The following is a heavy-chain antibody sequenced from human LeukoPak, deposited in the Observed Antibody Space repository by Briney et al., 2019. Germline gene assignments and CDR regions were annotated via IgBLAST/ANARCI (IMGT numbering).Heavy chain of an antibody. CDR3: AKEIFGSTMGNFDS. CDR1: GFSFSSYA. V-gene: IGHV3-23*01. Sequence: GGSLRLSCAASGFSFSSYAMSWVRQAPGKGLEWVSALTGSGATTNYADSVKGRFTISRDNSKNTLFLQMNSLRAEDTAVYYCAKEIFGSTMGNFDSWGQGPLVTVSS. J-gene: IGHJ4*02. CDR2: LTGSGATT. D-gene: IGHD3-3*01.